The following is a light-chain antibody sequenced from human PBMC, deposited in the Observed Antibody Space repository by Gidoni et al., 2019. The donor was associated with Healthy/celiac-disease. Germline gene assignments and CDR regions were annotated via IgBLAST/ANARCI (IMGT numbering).Light chain of an antibody. CDR1: QSVSNGY. J-gene: IGKJ4*01. Sequence: EIVLTQSPGTLSLSPGERATLSCWASQSVSNGYLAWYQQKPGQAPRLLVYGAYGASTRATGIPDRFSGSGSRTDFTLTISRLEPEDSAVYYCQQYGSLVTFGGGTKVEIK. CDR3: QQYGSLVT. V-gene: IGKV3-20*01. CDR2: GAYGAS.